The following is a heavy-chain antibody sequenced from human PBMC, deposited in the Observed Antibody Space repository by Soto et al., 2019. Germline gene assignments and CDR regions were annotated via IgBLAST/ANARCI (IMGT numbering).Heavy chain of an antibody. D-gene: IGHD3-16*01. J-gene: IGHJ6*02. CDR3: ARGEYAFFYYGLDV. CDR2: NYDTGISGYTPST. V-gene: IGHV4-59*01. Sequence: SETLSLTCTVSGGTITSSYWSWIRRPPGKGLEWIAYNYDTGISGYTPSTSYNPSLKSRVTMSLDTSKSQFSLNLTSVTAADTAVYYCARGEYAFFYYGLDVWGQGITVTVSS. CDR1: GGTITSSY.